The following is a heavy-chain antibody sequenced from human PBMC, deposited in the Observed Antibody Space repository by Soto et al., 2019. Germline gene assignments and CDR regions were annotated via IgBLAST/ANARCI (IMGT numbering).Heavy chain of an antibody. CDR2: IRSKAYGGTT. D-gene: IGHD4-17*01. CDR3: SRGPDYGDYDFDY. CDR1: GFTFGEYG. V-gene: IGHV3-49*03. J-gene: IGHJ4*02. Sequence: EVQLVESGGGLVQAGRSLRVSCTASGFTFGEYGMSWFRQAPGKGLEWVGFIRSKAYGGTTQYAASVKGRFTVSRDDSKGIAYLQMNNLKIEDTAVYYCSRGPDYGDYDFDYWGQGTLVTVPS.